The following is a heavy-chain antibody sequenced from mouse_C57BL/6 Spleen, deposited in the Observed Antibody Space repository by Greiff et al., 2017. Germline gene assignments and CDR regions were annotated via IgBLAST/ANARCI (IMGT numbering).Heavy chain of an antibody. CDR3: ARHNVRGYFDY. CDR2: ISNGGGST. V-gene: IGHV5-12*01. Sequence: EVQGVESGGGLVQPGGSLKLSCAASGFTFSDYYMYWVRQTPEKRLEWVAYISNGGGSTYYPDTVKGRFTISRDNAKNTLYLQMSRLKSEDTAMYYCARHNVRGYFDYWGQGTTLTVSS. CDR1: GFTFSDYY. J-gene: IGHJ2*01. D-gene: IGHD2-14*01.